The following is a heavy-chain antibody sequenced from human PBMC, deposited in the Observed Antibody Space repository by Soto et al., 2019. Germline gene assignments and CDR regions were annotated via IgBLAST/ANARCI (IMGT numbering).Heavy chain of an antibody. CDR1: GGSVSSGSYY. D-gene: IGHD5-12*01. J-gene: IGHJ6*02. Sequence: QVQLQESGPGLVKPSETLSLTCTVSGGSVSSGSYYWSWIRQPPGKGLEWIGYIYYSGSTTYNPSLKRRVTRAVDTSKNQFSLNLSAVTAADTAVYYCARVATAGIYYYDGMDVWGQGTTVTVSS. CDR2: IYYSGST. V-gene: IGHV4-61*01. CDR3: ARVATAGIYYYDGMDV.